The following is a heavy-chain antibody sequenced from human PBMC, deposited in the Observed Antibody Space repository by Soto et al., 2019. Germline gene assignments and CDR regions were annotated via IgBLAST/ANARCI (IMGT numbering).Heavy chain of an antibody. CDR1: GFTFSSYA. CDR2: ISGSGGST. J-gene: IGHJ6*02. Sequence: LRLSCAASGFTFSSYAMSWVRQAPGKGLEWVSAISGSGGSTYYADSVKGRFTISRDNSKNTLYLQMNSLRAEDTAVYYCAKDGGAGGWLWPSNYYYYGMDVWGQGTTVTVSS. CDR3: AKDGGAGGWLWPSNYYYYGMDV. V-gene: IGHV3-23*01. D-gene: IGHD5-12*01.